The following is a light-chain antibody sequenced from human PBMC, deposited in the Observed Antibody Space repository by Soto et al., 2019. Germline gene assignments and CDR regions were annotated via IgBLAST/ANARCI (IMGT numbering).Light chain of an antibody. J-gene: IGKJ2*01. CDR1: QSISSW. V-gene: IGKV1-5*03. Sequence: DLQMTQSPSTLSASVGDRVTITCRASQSISSWLAWYQQKPGKAPKLLIYNASSLESGVPSRFIGSGSGTEFTLTISSLQPDDFATYYCQQYNSYMYTFGQGTKLEIK. CDR3: QQYNSYMYT. CDR2: NAS.